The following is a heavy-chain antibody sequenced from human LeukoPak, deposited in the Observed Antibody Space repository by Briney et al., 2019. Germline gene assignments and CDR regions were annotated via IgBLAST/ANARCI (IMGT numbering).Heavy chain of an antibody. J-gene: IGHJ3*02. V-gene: IGHV4-30-2*01. Sequence: SETLSLTCTVSGGSISSGGYYWSWIRQPPGKGLEWIGYIYHSGSTYYNPSLKSRVTISVDRSKNQFSLKLSSVTAADTAMYYCARDSYNSGSNDNDAFDIWGQGTMVTVSS. CDR3: ARDSYNSGSNDNDAFDI. CDR1: GGSISSGGYY. D-gene: IGHD3-22*01. CDR2: IYHSGST.